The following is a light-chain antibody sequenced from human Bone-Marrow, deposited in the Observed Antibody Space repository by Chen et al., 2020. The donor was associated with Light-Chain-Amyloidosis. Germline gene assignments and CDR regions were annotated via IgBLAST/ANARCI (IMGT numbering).Light chain of an antibody. CDR2: EDT. J-gene: IGLJ2*01. CDR3: CSYAGSNTYV. CDR1: TSDVGTYNH. Sequence: QSALTQPASVSGAPGQSITISCTGTTSDVGTYNHVSWYQQHPGKAPELIIFEDTQRPAGVSTRFSASKSVITDSLRIIRRQAEDEADYYGCSYAGSNTYVFGRGTKLTVL. V-gene: IGLV2-23*01.